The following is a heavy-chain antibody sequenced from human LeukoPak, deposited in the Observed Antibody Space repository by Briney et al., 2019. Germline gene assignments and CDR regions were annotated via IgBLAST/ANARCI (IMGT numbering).Heavy chain of an antibody. D-gene: IGHD2-15*01. CDR3: ATDRATQYFDY. J-gene: IGHJ4*02. CDR1: GITFRNYG. Sequence: GGSLRLSCAASGITFRNYGMHWVRQAPGKGLEWVAVIWYDGSNKDYADSVKGRFTVSRDNSRNTLFLQMSSLRVEDTAVYYCATDRATQYFDYWGQGTLVSAPS. V-gene: IGHV3-33*01. CDR2: IWYDGSNK.